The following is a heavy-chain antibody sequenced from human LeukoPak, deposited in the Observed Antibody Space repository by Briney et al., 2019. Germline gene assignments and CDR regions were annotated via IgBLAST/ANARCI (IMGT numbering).Heavy chain of an antibody. CDR2: IYYSGST. CDR3: ARGVTSYYYYMDV. D-gene: IGHD3-10*01. J-gene: IGHJ6*03. Sequence: SETLSLTCTVSGGSISSYYWSWTRQPPGKGLEWIGYIYYSGSTNYNPSLKSRVTISVDTSKNQFSLKLSSVTAADTAVYYCARGVTSYYYYMDVWGKGTTVTVSS. CDR1: GGSISSYY. V-gene: IGHV4-59*01.